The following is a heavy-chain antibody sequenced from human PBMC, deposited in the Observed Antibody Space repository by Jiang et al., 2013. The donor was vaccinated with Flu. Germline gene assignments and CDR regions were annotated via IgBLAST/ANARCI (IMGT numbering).Heavy chain of an antibody. D-gene: IGHD3-22*01. Sequence: SGAEVKKPGASVKVSCKVSGYTLTELSMHWVRQAPGKGLEWMGGFDPEDGEIIYAQKFQGRVTMTEDTSTDTAYMELSSLRSEDTAMYYCATDRYDSSGYHYWGQGTLVTVSS. CDR3: ATDRYDSSGYHY. J-gene: IGHJ4*02. V-gene: IGHV1-24*01. CDR1: GYTLTELS. CDR2: FDPEDGEI.